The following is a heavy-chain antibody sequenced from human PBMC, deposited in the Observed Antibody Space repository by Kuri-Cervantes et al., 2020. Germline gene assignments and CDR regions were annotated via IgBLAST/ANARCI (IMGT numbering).Heavy chain of an antibody. V-gene: IGHV3-30*18. CDR3: AKDGGIVVAKYYFDY. CDR1: GFTFSSYG. J-gene: IGHJ4*02. CDR2: ISYDGSNK. D-gene: IGHD3-22*01. Sequence: GESLKISCAASGFTFSSYGMHWVRQAPGKGLEWVAVISYDGSNKYYADSVKGRFTISRDNSKNTLYLQMNSLRAEDTAVYYCAKDGGIVVAKYYFDYWGQGTLVTVS.